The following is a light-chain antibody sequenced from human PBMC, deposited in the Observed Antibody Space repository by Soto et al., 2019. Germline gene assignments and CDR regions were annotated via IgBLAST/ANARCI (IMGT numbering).Light chain of an antibody. J-gene: IGKJ1*01. CDR3: QQYNSWT. V-gene: IGKV1-5*01. Sequence: DIQMTQSPSTLSASVGDRVTITRRASQSISSWFAWYQQKPGKAPKLLIYDASSLESGVPSRFSGSGSGTEFTLTISSLQPDDFATYYCQQYNSWTFGQGTKVDIK. CDR2: DAS. CDR1: QSISSW.